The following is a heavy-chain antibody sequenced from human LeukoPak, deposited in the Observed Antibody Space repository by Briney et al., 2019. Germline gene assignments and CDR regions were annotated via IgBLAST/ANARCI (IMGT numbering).Heavy chain of an antibody. D-gene: IGHD6-19*01. J-gene: IGHJ4*02. CDR3: AKDPHSSAYYFDY. Sequence: PGGSLRLSCAASGFTFSSYAMSWVRQVPGKGLEWVSTISGSDGRTYYADSVKGRFTISRDNSKNTLYLQMNSLRAEDTAVYYCAKDPHSSAYYFDYCGQGTLVTVSS. CDR1: GFTFSSYA. V-gene: IGHV3-23*01. CDR2: ISGSDGRT.